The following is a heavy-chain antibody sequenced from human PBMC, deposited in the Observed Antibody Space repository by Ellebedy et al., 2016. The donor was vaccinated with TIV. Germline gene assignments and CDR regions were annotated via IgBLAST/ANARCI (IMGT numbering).Heavy chain of an antibody. J-gene: IGHJ4*02. CDR1: GYTFTDYG. CDR2: ISGQKGDT. V-gene: IGHV1-18*01. CDR3: ARDPLNRGLLESWLTPPDY. D-gene: IGHD3-10*01. Sequence: AASVKVSCKTSGYTFTDYGVSWVRQAPGQGLEYVGWISGQKGDTKYGHNLQGRITMTTDTSTGTAYMELRSLRSDDTAIYYCARDPLNRGLLESWLTPPDYWGQGTLITVSS.